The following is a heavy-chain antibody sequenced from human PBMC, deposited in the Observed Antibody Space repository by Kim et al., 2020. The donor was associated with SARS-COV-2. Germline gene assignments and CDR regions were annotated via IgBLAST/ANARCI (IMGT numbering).Heavy chain of an antibody. Sequence: GGSLRLSCAASGFTFSSYSMNWVRQAPGKGLEWVSSISSSSSYIYYADSVKGRFTISRDNAKNSLYLQMNSLRAEDTAVYYCARPSGSYSFFHAFDIWGQGTMVTVSS. CDR3: ARPSGSYSFFHAFDI. CDR2: ISSSSSYI. J-gene: IGHJ3*02. D-gene: IGHD1-26*01. V-gene: IGHV3-21*01. CDR1: GFTFSSYS.